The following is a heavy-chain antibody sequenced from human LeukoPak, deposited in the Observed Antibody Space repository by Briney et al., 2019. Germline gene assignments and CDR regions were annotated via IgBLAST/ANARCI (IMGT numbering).Heavy chain of an antibody. V-gene: IGHV6-1*01. J-gene: IGHJ4*02. D-gene: IGHD6-19*01. CDR1: GVSVTSNTAH. CDR2: TYYRSKWYD. CDR3: ARNNPKRTGWYSFDS. Sequence: QTLSLSCAISGVSVTSNTAHWNWIRQSPSRGLESLVRTYYRSKWYDDYAVFVKSLLIINPDTSKNQFYLQLNPVTPEDTAVYYWARNNPKRTGWYSFDSWGQGTLVTVSS.